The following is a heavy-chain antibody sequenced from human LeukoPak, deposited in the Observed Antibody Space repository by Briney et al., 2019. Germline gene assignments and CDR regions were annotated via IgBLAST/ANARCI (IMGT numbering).Heavy chain of an antibody. CDR3: ARDHGYSSGWPSYYYYYYGMDV. CDR1: GGSISSYH. Sequence: PSETLSLTCTVSGGSISSYHWSWIRQPPGKGLEWIGYIYYSGSTNYNPSLKSRVTISVDTSKNQFSLKLSSVTAADTAVYYCARDHGYSSGWPSYYYYYYGMDVWGQGTTVTVSS. D-gene: IGHD6-19*01. J-gene: IGHJ6*02. CDR2: IYYSGST. V-gene: IGHV4-59*01.